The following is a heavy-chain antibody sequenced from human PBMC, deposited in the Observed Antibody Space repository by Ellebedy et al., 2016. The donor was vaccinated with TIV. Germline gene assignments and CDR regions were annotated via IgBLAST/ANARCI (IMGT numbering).Heavy chain of an antibody. CDR3: VRVVWAASRWFDP. CDR2: VHHSGST. Sequence: MPSETLSLTCTVSGDSITSGDYYWGWIRQPPGSGVEYIGFVHHSGSTYYDASFKSRLTMLVDTSKNQFSLSLTSVTAADTAVYYCVRVVWAASRWFDPWGQGTLVIVSS. V-gene: IGHV4-30-4*01. CDR1: GDSITSGDYY. J-gene: IGHJ5*02. D-gene: IGHD2-15*01.